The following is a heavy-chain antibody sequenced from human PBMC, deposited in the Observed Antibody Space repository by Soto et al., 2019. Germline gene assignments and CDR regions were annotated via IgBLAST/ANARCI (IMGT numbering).Heavy chain of an antibody. CDR1: GFTFSSYG. J-gene: IGHJ4*02. D-gene: IGHD2-15*01. Sequence: GGSLRLSCAASGFTFSSYGMHWVRQAPGKGLEWVAVIWYDGSNKYYADSVKGRFTISRDNSKNTLYLQMNSLRAEDTAVYYCARDGYCSGGSCYSVPVFDYWGQGSLVTVSS. CDR2: IWYDGSNK. CDR3: ARDGYCSGGSCYSVPVFDY. V-gene: IGHV3-33*01.